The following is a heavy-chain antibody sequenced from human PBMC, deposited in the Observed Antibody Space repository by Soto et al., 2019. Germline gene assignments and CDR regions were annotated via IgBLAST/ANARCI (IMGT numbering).Heavy chain of an antibody. CDR2: IYYSGTT. CDR1: GGSIDGLY. J-gene: IGHJ6*03. Sequence: QVQLQESGPGLVKPSETLSLTCSVSGGSIDGLYWTWVRQSPGRGLEWIGWIYYSGTTTYKPSLYRRVALSVDTTKKQFSQKLSSVTAADTAIYYCAKLRNHYFMDVWGRGTPVAVSS. V-gene: IGHV4-59*08. CDR3: AKLRNHYFMDV.